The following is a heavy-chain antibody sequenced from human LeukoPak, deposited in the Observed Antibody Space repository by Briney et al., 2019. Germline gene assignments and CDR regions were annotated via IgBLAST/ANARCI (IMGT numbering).Heavy chain of an antibody. Sequence: ASVKVSCKASGYTFTCYYMHWVRQASGQGLEWMGIINPSGGSTRYAQKYKGGVTMTRDISTNGVSMEQCSRGCEDSAVFLCARDGGGSYFDYWGQGTLVTVSS. J-gene: IGHJ4*02. CDR2: INPSGGST. D-gene: IGHD3-16*01. V-gene: IGHV1-46*01. CDR3: ARDGGGSYFDY. CDR1: GYTFTCYY.